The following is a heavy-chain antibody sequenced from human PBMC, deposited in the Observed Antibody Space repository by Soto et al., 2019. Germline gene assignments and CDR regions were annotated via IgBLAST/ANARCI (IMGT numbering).Heavy chain of an antibody. CDR1: RFTFTSSA. Sequence: GASGKVSSQASRFTFTSSAISWGRQARGHRLEWIGWIVVGSGNTNYAQKFQERVTITRDMSTSTAYMELSSLRSEDTAVYYCAAAAAIGIWGQGTLVTVSS. CDR3: AAAAAIGI. V-gene: IGHV1-58*02. J-gene: IGHJ4*02. CDR2: IVVGSGNT. D-gene: IGHD2-2*01.